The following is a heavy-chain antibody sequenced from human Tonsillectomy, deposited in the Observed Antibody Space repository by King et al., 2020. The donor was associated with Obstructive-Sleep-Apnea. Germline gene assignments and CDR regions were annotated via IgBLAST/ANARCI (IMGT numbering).Heavy chain of an antibody. CDR1: GYTFTSYD. D-gene: IGHD3-9*01. CDR3: ARGGYYDILTGYYREGGSWFDP. Sequence: QLVQSGAEVKKPGASVKVSCKASGYTFTSYDINWVRQATGQGLEWMGWMNPNSGNTGYAQKFQGRVTMTRNTSISTAYMELSSLRSEDTAVYYCARGGYYDILTGYYREGGSWFDPWGQGTLVTVSS. CDR2: MNPNSGNT. J-gene: IGHJ5*02. V-gene: IGHV1-8*01.